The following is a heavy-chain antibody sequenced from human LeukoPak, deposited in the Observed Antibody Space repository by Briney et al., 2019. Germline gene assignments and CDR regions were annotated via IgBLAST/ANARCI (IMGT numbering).Heavy chain of an antibody. V-gene: IGHV3-23*01. J-gene: IGHJ4*02. CDR2: ISGSGDNT. Sequence: GGSLRLSCAASGFTFSSYAMNWVRQAPGKGLEWISSISGSGDNTYYADSVKGRFTISRDNSKNTLYLQMNSLRAEDTAVYYCARASSSWYYFDYWGQGTLVTVSS. CDR3: ARASSSWYYFDY. D-gene: IGHD6-13*01. CDR1: GFTFSSYA.